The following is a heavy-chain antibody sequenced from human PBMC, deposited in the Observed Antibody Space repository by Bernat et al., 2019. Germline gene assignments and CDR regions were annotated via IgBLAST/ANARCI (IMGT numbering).Heavy chain of an antibody. CDR2: IYYSGST. J-gene: IGHJ2*01. Sequence: QVQLQESGPGLVKPSQTLSLTCTVSGGSISSGGYYWSWIRQHPGKGLEWIGYIYYSGSTYYNPSLKSRVTISVDTSKNQFSLKRSSVTAADTAVYYCARGPSGGYGIWYFDLWGRGTLVTVSS. V-gene: IGHV4-31*03. CDR1: GGSISSGGYY. D-gene: IGHD1-26*01. CDR3: ARGPSGGYGIWYFDL.